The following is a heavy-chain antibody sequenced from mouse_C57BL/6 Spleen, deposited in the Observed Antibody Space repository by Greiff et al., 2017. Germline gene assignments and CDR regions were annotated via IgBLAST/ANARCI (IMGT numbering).Heavy chain of an antibody. D-gene: IGHD2-1*01. V-gene: IGHV1-82*01. CDR2: IYPGDGDT. J-gene: IGHJ4*01. CDR3: ARDRLYDY. Sequence: LQLQQSGPELVKPGASVKISCKASGYAFSSSWMNWVKQRPGKGLEWIGRIYPGDGDTNYNGKFKGKATLTADKSSSTAYMQLSSLTSEDSAVYFCARDRLYDYWGQGTSVTVSS. CDR1: GYAFSSSW.